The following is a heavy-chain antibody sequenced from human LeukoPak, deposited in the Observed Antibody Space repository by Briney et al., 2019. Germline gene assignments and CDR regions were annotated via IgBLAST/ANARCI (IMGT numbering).Heavy chain of an antibody. Sequence: GGSLRLSCAASGLTFSGTYMSWIRQAPGKGLEWVSYISSSGTYAEYADSVKGRFTISKDNAKNALCLQMNSLRGEDTAVYYCVRAIGRGPGGHFDYWGQGTLVTVSS. V-gene: IGHV3-11*05. CDR1: GLTFSGTY. D-gene: IGHD3-10*01. CDR2: ISSSGTYA. J-gene: IGHJ4*02. CDR3: VRAIGRGPGGHFDY.